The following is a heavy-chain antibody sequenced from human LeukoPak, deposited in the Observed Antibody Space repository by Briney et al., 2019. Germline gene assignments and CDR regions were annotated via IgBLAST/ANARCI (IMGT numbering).Heavy chain of an antibody. J-gene: IGHJ4*02. CDR3: AADGYSRDYYFDY. D-gene: IGHD6-13*01. CDR2: IHYSGST. Sequence: SSETLSLTCTVSGGSVSSGSYYWSWIRQPPGKGLEWIGYIHYSGSTNYNPSLKSRVTISVDTSKNQFSLKLSSVTAADTAVYYCAADGYSRDYYFDYWGQGTLVTVSS. V-gene: IGHV4-61*01. CDR1: GGSVSSGSYY.